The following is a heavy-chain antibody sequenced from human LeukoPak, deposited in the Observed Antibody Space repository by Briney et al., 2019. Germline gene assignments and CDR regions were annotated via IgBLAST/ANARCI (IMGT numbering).Heavy chain of an antibody. D-gene: IGHD6-13*01. CDR3: ARRSAAAGNPPLYWYFDL. J-gene: IGHJ2*01. CDR1: GYTFTSYD. CDR2: TNPNSGNT. V-gene: IGHV1-8*01. Sequence: ASVKVSCKASGYTFTSYDINWVRQATGQGLEWMGWTNPNSGNTGYAQKFQGRVTMTRNTSISTAYMELSSLRSEDTAVYYCARRSAAAGNPPLYWYFDLWGRGTLVTVSS.